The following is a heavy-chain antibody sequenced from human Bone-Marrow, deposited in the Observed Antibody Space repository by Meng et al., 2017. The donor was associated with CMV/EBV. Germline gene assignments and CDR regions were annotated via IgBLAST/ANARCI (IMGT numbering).Heavy chain of an antibody. V-gene: IGHV3-11*01. Sequence: GESLKISCAASGFTFSDYYMSWIRQAPGKGLEWVSYISSSGSTIYYADSVKGRFTISRDNAKNSLYLQMNSLRAEDTAVYYCARGLTVVTRYYYYGMAVWGQGNTVTGAS. J-gene: IGHJ6*02. CDR2: ISSSGSTI. CDR3: ARGLTVVTRYYYYGMAV. CDR1: GFTFSDYY. D-gene: IGHD4-23*01.